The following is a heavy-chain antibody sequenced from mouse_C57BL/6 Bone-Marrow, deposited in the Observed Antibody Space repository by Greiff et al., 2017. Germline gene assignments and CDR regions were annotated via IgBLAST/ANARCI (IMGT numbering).Heavy chain of an antibody. Sequence: VQLKESGAELVRPGASVKLSCTASGFNIKDDYMHWVKQRPEQGLEWIGWIDPENGDTEYASKFQGKATISADTSSNTAYLQLSSLTSEDTAVYYCTTRTTVVPPWFAYWGQGTLVTVSA. J-gene: IGHJ3*01. CDR2: IDPENGDT. V-gene: IGHV14-4*01. CDR1: GFNIKDDY. D-gene: IGHD1-1*01. CDR3: TTRTTVVPPWFAY.